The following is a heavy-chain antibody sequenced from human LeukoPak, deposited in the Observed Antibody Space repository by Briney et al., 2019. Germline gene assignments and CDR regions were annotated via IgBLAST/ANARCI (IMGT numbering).Heavy chain of an antibody. J-gene: IGHJ4*02. Sequence: PGGSLRLSCAASGFTFSSDALSWVRQAPGKGLVWVSLISGSGGRTDYADSVKGRFTISRDNSKNTLYLQMNSLQAEDTAVYYCAKHVTTSVWFFDFWGQGTLVTVSS. CDR2: ISGSGGRT. V-gene: IGHV3-23*01. CDR3: AKHVTTSVWFFDF. CDR1: GFTFSSDA. D-gene: IGHD6-19*01.